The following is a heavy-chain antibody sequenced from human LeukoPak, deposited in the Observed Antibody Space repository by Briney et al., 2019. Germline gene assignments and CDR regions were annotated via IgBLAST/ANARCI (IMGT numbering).Heavy chain of an antibody. D-gene: IGHD1-26*01. CDR2: IKQDGSEK. CDR3: ARDVIVGATDY. V-gene: IGHV3-7*01. J-gene: IGHJ4*02. Sequence: GGSLRLSCAASGFTLSSYWMSWVRQAPGKGLEWVANIKQDGSEKYYVDSVKGRFTISRDNAKNSLYLQMNSLRAEDTAVYYCARDVIVGATDYWGQGTLVTVSS. CDR1: GFTLSSYW.